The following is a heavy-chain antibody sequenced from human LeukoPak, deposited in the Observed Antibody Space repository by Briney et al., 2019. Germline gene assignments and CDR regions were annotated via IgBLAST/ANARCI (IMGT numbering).Heavy chain of an antibody. J-gene: IGHJ5*02. CDR3: ARVTPAAGTRGTRGNWFDP. V-gene: IGHV1-2*02. D-gene: IGHD6-13*01. CDR2: INPNSGGT. Sequence: ASVKLSCKACGYTFAGYYMHWVRQAPGQGLEWMGWINPNSGGTNYAQKFQGRVTMTRDTSISTAYMELSRLRSDDTAVYYCARVTPAAGTRGTRGNWFDPWGQGTLVTVSS. CDR1: GYTFAGYY.